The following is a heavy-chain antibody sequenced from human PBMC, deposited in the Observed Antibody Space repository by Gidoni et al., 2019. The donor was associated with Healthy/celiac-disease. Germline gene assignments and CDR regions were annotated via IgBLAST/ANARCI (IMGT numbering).Heavy chain of an antibody. J-gene: IGHJ4*02. CDR3: ATSPRYCSGGSCYAGGFDY. V-gene: IGHV3-23*01. D-gene: IGHD2-15*01. Sequence: EVQLLESGGGLVQPGGSLTLSCAASGSTLSSYAMSWVRQAPGKGMEWVSAISGIGGSRYYADSVKGRFPISRHNSKDTLYLQMNRRRAEDTAVYYCATSPRYCSGGSCYAGGFDYWGQGTLVTVSS. CDR1: GSTLSSYA. CDR2: ISGIGGSR.